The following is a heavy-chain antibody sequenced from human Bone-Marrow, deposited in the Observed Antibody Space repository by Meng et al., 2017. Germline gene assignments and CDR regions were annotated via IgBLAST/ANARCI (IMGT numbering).Heavy chain of an antibody. CDR1: GFTVSSNY. J-gene: IGHJ4*02. V-gene: IGHV3-66*03. CDR3: ARDDVVVTAIPACYFDY. Sequence: GESLKISCAASGFTVSSNYMSWVRQAPGKGLEWVSVIYSCGSTYYADSVKGRFTISRDNSKNTLYLQMNSLRAEDTAVYYCARDDVVVTAIPACYFDYWGQGTLVTVSS. D-gene: IGHD2-21*02. CDR2: IYSCGST.